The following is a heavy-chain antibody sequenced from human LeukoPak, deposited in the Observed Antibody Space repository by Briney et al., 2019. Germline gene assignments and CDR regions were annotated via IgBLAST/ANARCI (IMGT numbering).Heavy chain of an antibody. CDR3: ARVVVTATGPFLDY. CDR1: GVSISNKMTY. Sequence: PSETLSLTCTVSGVSISNKMTYWAWIRQPPGKGLEWIGSGFYTGITYYSPSLKSRATVSVDTSKNQFSLKLSSVTAADTAVYYCARVVVTATGPFLDYWGQGTLVTVSS. J-gene: IGHJ4*02. D-gene: IGHD2-21*02. CDR2: GFYTGIT. V-gene: IGHV4-39*07.